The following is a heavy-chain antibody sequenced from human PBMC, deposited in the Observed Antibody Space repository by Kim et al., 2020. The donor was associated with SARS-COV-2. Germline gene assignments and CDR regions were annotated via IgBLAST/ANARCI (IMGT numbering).Heavy chain of an antibody. D-gene: IGHD1-26*01. V-gene: IGHV4-59*01. CDR3: ARAAELTYRGHYYYYMDV. CDR2: IYYSGST. J-gene: IGHJ6*03. Sequence: SETLSLTCTVSGGSISSYYWSWIRQPPGKGLEWIGYIYYSGSTIYNPSLKSRVTISVDTSKNQVSLRLSSVTAADTALYYCARAAELTYRGHYYYYMDVWGKGTTVTVSS. CDR1: GGSISSYY.